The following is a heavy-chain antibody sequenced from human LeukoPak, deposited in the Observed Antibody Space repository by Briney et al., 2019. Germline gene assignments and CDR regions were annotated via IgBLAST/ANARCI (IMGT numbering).Heavy chain of an antibody. D-gene: IGHD3-3*01. CDR3: ARGFSVFGVVTEYFDY. J-gene: IGHJ4*02. Sequence: ASVKVSCKASGYTFTSYDINWVRQATVQGLEWMGWMNPNSGNTGYAQKFQGRVTITRNTSISTAYMELSSLRSEDTAVYYCARGFSVFGVVTEYFDYWGQGTLVTVSS. CDR1: GYTFTSYD. CDR2: MNPNSGNT. V-gene: IGHV1-8*03.